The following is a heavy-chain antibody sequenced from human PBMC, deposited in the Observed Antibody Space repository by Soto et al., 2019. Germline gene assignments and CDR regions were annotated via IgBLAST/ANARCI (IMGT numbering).Heavy chain of an antibody. CDR2: IIPIFGTP. J-gene: IGHJ4*02. CDR1: GGIFSTYA. D-gene: IGHD3-10*01. Sequence: QVQLVQSGAEVKKPGSSVKVSCKASGGIFSTYAISWLRQAPGQGLEWMGGIIPIFGTPNYAQRCQSRVTITADEYTSTAYMELSRLRSEDTAFYYCARDRDDYGSGNYYNRIDFWGQGTLVTVSS. CDR3: ARDRDDYGSGNYYNRIDF. V-gene: IGHV1-69*01.